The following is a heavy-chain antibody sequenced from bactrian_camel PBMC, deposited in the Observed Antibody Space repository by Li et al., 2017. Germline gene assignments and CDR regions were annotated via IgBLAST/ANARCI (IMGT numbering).Heavy chain of an antibody. CDR3: AASQWHAATY. CDR2: IYSDSRNT. CDR1: GFTFSTYY. Sequence: HVQLVESGGGLVQPGGSLRLSCVVSGFTFSTYYMSWVRQAPGKGLEWVSAIYSDSRNTFYIDSVEGRFTISRDNAKNTLYLQMSSLKPEDTALYYCAASQWHAATYWGQGTQVTVS. V-gene: IGHV3-2*01. D-gene: IGHD7*01. J-gene: IGHJ4*01.